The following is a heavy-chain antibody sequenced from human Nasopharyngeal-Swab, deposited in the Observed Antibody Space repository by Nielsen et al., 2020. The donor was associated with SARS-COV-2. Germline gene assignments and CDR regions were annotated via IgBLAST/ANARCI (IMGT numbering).Heavy chain of an antibody. J-gene: IGHJ6*03. V-gene: IGHV3-23*01. Sequence: GESLKISCEASGFTFESYGMTWVRQAPGKGLEWVSTISGSGDNTHYADSVRGRFTISRDNSQRTVFLQMTSLRAEDTALYYCAKDPSAAMDVWGKGTTVIVPS. D-gene: IGHD6-13*01. CDR3: AKDPSAAMDV. CDR1: GFTFESYG. CDR2: ISGSGDNT.